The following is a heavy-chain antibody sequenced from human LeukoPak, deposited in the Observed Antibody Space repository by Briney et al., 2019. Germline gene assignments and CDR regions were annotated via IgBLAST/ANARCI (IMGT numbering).Heavy chain of an antibody. Sequence: GGSLRLSCAASGFNLSDHWMSWVRQAPGKGLEGVANIKGDGSEKYYVDSVKGRFTVSRDNAKNIVYLQMNSLRVEDMAVYYCARGHTILDPRGQGTLVTVSS. CDR3: ARGHTILDP. CDR2: IKGDGSEK. CDR1: GFNLSDHW. V-gene: IGHV3-7*01. J-gene: IGHJ5*02.